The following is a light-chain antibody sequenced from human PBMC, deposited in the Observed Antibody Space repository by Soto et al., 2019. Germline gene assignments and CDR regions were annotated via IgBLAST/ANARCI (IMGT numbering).Light chain of an antibody. V-gene: IGKV3-11*01. CDR1: QSVSSY. CDR2: DAS. J-gene: IGKJ5*01. Sequence: EIVLTQSPATLYLSPGERATLSCRASQSVSSYLSWYQQKPGQAPRLLIYDASNRATGIPARYSGSGSGTDFTLTISCLAPEDFAGYDCQQRRNWSITFGQGTRL. CDR3: QQRRNWSIT.